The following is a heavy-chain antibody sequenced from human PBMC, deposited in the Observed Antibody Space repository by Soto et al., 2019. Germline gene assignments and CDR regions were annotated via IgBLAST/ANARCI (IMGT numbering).Heavy chain of an antibody. CDR1: GYTLTSYA. CDR2: INAGNGNT. J-gene: IGHJ4*02. CDR3: ARDRCSGGSCYSGHDY. Sequence: GASVKVSCKASGYTLTSYAMHWVRQAPGQRLEWMGWINAGNGNTKYSQKFQGRVTITRDTSASTAYMELSSLRSEDTAVYYCARDRCSGGSCYSGHDYWGQGTLVTVSS. V-gene: IGHV1-3*01. D-gene: IGHD2-15*01.